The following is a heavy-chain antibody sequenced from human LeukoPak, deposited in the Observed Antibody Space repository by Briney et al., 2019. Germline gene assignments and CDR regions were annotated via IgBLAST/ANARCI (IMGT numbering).Heavy chain of an antibody. V-gene: IGHV4-38-2*02. CDR1: HYSISSNYY. CDR3: ARSSGYMSY. CDR2: IYHSGST. D-gene: IGHD3-22*01. J-gene: IGHJ4*02. Sequence: SETLSLTCTVSHYSISSNYYWGWIRQPPGKGLEWIGSIYHSGSTYYNPSRKSRVTISVDTSKNQFSLKLTSVTAADTAVYYCARSSGYMSYWGQGTLVTVSS.